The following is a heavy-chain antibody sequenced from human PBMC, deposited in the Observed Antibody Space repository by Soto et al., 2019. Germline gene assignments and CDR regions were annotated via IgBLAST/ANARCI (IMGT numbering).Heavy chain of an antibody. J-gene: IGHJ5*02. CDR1: GGSISSGAYY. Sequence: QLQLQESGPGLVKPSETLSLTCTVSGGSISSGAYYWGWIRQPPGKGLEWIGSVYYSGTTYYSPSLKSRVTISVDTSKNQLSLRLTSVTASDTAVYSCARHSFAAVTTGWFDPWGQGTLVTVSS. CDR3: ARHSFAAVTTGWFDP. D-gene: IGHD2-15*01. CDR2: VYYSGTT. V-gene: IGHV4-39*01.